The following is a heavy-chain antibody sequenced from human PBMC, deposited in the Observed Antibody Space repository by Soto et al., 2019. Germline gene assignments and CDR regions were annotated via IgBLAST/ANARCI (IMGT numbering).Heavy chain of an antibody. Sequence: SETLSLTCTVSGGSISSGGYYWSWIRQHPGKGLEWIGYIYYSGSTYYNPSLKSRVTISVDTSKNQFSLKLSSVTAADTAVYYCARDNWNRYYGMDVWGQGTTVTVSS. CDR1: GGSISSGGYY. V-gene: IGHV4-31*03. D-gene: IGHD1-20*01. J-gene: IGHJ6*02. CDR3: ARDNWNRYYGMDV. CDR2: IYYSGST.